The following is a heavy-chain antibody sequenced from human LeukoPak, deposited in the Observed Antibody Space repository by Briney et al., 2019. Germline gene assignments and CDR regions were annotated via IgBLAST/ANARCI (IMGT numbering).Heavy chain of an antibody. J-gene: IGHJ4*02. CDR3: ARTRGLYFFDY. Sequence: GGSLRLSCAASGFTFSDYYMSWIRQAPGKGLEWVSYISDSGTTIYYADSVKGRFTISRDNTKNSLYLQMNSLRAEDTAMYYCARTRGLYFFDYWGQGTLVTVSS. D-gene: IGHD2-8*02. CDR1: GFTFSDYY. V-gene: IGHV3-11*01. CDR2: ISDSGTTI.